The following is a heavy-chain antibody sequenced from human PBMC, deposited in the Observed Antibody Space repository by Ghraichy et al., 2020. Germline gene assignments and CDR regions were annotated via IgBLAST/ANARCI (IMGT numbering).Heavy chain of an antibody. J-gene: IGHJ6*02. CDR1: GGSVSSGSYY. D-gene: IGHD2-2*01. Sequence: SQTLSLTCTVSGGSVSSGSYYWSWIRQPPGKGLEWIGYIHYSGSTNYNPSLKSRVTISVDTSKNQFSLKLSSVTAADTTVYYCARDRDCSSTSCPLGVWGQGTTVTVSS. CDR2: IHYSGST. V-gene: IGHV4-61*01. CDR3: ARDRDCSSTSCPLGV.